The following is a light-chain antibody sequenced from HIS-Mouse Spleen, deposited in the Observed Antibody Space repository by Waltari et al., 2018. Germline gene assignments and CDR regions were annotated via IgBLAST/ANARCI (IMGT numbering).Light chain of an antibody. CDR2: EGS. CDR1: SSDVGSYHL. CDR3: CSYAGSSTYV. Sequence: QSALTQPASVSGSPGQSITLSCTGTSSDVGSYHLVSWYQQHPGKPPKLMIYEGSKRPSGVSNRFSGSKSGNTASLTISGLQAEDEADYYCCSYAGSSTYVFGTGTKVTVL. V-gene: IGLV2-23*01. J-gene: IGLJ1*01.